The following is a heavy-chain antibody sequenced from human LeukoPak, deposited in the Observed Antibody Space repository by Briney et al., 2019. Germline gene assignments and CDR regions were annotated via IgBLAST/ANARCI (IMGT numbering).Heavy chain of an antibody. J-gene: IGHJ4*02. D-gene: IGHD5-18*01. V-gene: IGHV4-34*01. CDR3: ARAGGYIPYFDY. CDR2: INHSGST. CDR1: GGSFSGYY. Sequence: SETLSLTCAVYGGSFSGYYWSWIRQPPGKGLEWIGEINHSGSTNYNPSLKSRVTISVDTSKNQFSLKLSSVTAADTAVYYCARAGGYIPYFDYWGQGTLVTVSS.